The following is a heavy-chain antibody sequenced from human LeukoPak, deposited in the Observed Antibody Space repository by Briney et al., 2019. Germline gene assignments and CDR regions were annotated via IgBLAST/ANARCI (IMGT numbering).Heavy chain of an antibody. D-gene: IGHD3-9*01. CDR1: GFSLSTSGVG. CDR3: AHGYYDILTGYYSGPGY. CDR2: IYWNDEK. Sequence: SGPTLVNPTQTLTLTCTFSGFSLSTSGVGVGWIRQPPGKALEWLALIYWNDEKRYSPSLKSRLTITKDTSKNQVVLTMTNMDPVDTATYYCAHGYYDILTGYYSGPGYWGQGTLVTVSS. V-gene: IGHV2-5*01. J-gene: IGHJ4*02.